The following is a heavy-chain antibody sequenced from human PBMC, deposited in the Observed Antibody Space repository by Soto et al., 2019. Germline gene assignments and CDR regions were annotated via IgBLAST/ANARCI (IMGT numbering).Heavy chain of an antibody. CDR3: ASLYCSSSSCNYNYYGMDV. J-gene: IGHJ6*02. CDR1: GFTFSGYS. D-gene: IGHD2-2*01. Sequence: PGGSLRLSCTGSGFTFSGYSMNWVRQAPGKGLEWVSSISSTSIYIYYADSVKGRFTISRDDAKNSFHLQMNSLRAEDTAVYYCASLYCSSSSCNYNYYGMDVWGQGTTVTVSS. V-gene: IGHV3-21*01. CDR2: ISSTSIYI.